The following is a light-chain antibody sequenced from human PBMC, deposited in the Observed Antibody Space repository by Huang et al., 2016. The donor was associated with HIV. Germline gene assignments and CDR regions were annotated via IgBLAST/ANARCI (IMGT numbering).Light chain of an antibody. Sequence: DIQMTQSPSSLSASIGDRVTIACRANQSIGTYLNLYQKRPGMAPNLLIYGTSNLQSGVPSRISGSGSETYFSLTITSLQPGDFATYYCQQSYTTPRTFGQGTKVEI. CDR1: QSIGTY. J-gene: IGKJ1*01. V-gene: IGKV1-39*01. CDR2: GTS. CDR3: QQSYTTPRT.